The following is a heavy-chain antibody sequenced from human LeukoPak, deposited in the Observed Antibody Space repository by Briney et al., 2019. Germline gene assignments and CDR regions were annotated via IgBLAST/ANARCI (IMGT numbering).Heavy chain of an antibody. CDR3: ARGLGYCSSTSCYTAAYGMDV. D-gene: IGHD2-2*02. V-gene: IGHV3-21*01. Sequence: GGSLRLSCAASGFTFSSYSMNWVRQAPGKGLEWVSSISSSSSYIYYADSVKGRFTISRDSAKNSLYLQMNSLRAEDTAVYYCARGLGYCSSTSCYTAAYGMDVWGQGTTVTVSS. CDR1: GFTFSSYS. J-gene: IGHJ6*02. CDR2: ISSSSSYI.